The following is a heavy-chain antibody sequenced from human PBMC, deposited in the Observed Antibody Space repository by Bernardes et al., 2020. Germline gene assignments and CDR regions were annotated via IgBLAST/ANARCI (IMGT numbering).Heavy chain of an antibody. CDR3: ARDRIAAAGTDYYYGMDV. Sequence: SVKVSCKASGGTFSSYAISWVRQAPGQGLEWMGGIIPIFGTANYAQKFQGRVTITADESTSTAYMELSSLRSEDTAVYYCARDRIAAAGTDYYYGMDVWGKGTTVTVSS. CDR2: IIPIFGTA. V-gene: IGHV1-69*13. J-gene: IGHJ6*04. D-gene: IGHD6-13*01. CDR1: GGTFSSYA.